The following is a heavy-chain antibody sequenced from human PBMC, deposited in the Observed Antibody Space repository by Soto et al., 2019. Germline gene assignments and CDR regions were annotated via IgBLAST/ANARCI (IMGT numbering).Heavy chain of an antibody. CDR1: GGSFSGYY. V-gene: IGHV4-34*01. CDR3: ARGGRWLRQMGAFDI. Sequence: PETLYLTCAVYGGSFSGYYWSWIRQPPGKGLEWIGEINHSGSTNYNPSLKSRVTISVDTSKNQFSLKLSSVTAADTAVYYCARGGRWLRQMGAFDIWGQGTMVT. D-gene: IGHD5-12*01. J-gene: IGHJ3*02. CDR2: INHSGST.